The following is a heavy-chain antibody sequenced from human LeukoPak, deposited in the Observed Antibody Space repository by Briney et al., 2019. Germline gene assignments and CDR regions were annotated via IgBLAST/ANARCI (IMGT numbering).Heavy chain of an antibody. V-gene: IGHV4-39*01. CDR2: IYYSGTT. CDR3: ARQVSDYFYYYIDV. Sequence: PSETLSLTCSVSGGSISSSGYYWNWIRQPPGKGLEWVGSIYYSGTTYYNSSLKSRVHISEDTSKNRFSLMLTSVTAADTAVYYCARQVSDYFYYYIDVWGEGTTVIVSS. J-gene: IGHJ6*03. CDR1: GGSISSSGYY.